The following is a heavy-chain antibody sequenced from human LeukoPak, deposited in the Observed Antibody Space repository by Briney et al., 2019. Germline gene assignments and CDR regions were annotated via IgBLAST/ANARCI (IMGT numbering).Heavy chain of an antibody. J-gene: IGHJ4*02. Sequence: PSETLSLTCTVSGGSVSSGSYYWSWIRQPPGKGLEWIGYIYYSGSTNYNPSLKSRVTISVDTSKNQFSLKLSSVIAADTAVYYCARGGRGDYWGQGTLVTVSS. V-gene: IGHV4-61*01. CDR3: ARGGRGDY. CDR2: IYYSGST. CDR1: GGSVSSGSYY.